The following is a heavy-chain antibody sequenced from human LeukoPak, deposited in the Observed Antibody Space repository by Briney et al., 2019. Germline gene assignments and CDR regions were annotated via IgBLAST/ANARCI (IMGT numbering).Heavy chain of an antibody. D-gene: IGHD3-16*02. V-gene: IGHV1-18*01. CDR1: GYTFISYG. Sequence: ASVKVSCKASGYTFISYGISWVRQAPGQGLEWMGWISANNGNTNYAQKLQGRVTMTTDTSTSTAYMELRSLRSDDTAVYYCASPSYDYVWGSYRQASNAFDIWGQGTMVTVSS. CDR2: ISANNGNT. J-gene: IGHJ3*02. CDR3: ASPSYDYVWGSYRQASNAFDI.